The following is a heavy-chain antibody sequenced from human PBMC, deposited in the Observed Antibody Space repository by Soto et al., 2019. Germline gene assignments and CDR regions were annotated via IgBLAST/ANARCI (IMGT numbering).Heavy chain of an antibody. CDR1: GGTFSSYA. Sequence: QVQLVQSGAEVKKPGSSVKISCKASGGTFSSYAISWVRQAPGQGLEWMGGIIPIFGTANYAQKFQGRVTITADESTSTAYMELSSLRSEDTAVYYCARETDIVLVPAAMRGDYYYYYGMDVWGQGTTVTVSS. J-gene: IGHJ6*02. CDR3: ARETDIVLVPAAMRGDYYYYYGMDV. D-gene: IGHD2-2*01. V-gene: IGHV1-69*12. CDR2: IIPIFGTA.